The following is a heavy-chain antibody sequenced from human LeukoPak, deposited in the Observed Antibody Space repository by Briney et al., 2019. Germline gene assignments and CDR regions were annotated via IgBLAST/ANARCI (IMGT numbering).Heavy chain of an antibody. J-gene: IGHJ6*03. CDR1: GGSISSYY. CDR2: IYTSGST. V-gene: IGHV4-4*07. CDR3: ARGLTAMVYSNYYYYMDV. Sequence: SETLSLTCTVSGGSISSYYWSWIRQPAGKGLEWIGRIYTSGSTDYNPSLKSRVTMSVDTSKNQFSLKLSSVTAADTAVYYCARGLTAMVYSNYYYYMDVWGKGTTVTVSS. D-gene: IGHD5-18*01.